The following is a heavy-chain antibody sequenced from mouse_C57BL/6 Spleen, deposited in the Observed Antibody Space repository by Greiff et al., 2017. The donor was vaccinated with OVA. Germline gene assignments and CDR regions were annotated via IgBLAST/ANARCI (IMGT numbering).Heavy chain of an antibody. Sequence: DVQLQESGPGLVKPSQSLSLTCSVTGYSITSGYYWNWIRQFPGNKLEWMGYISYDGSNNYNPSLKNRISITRDTSKNQFFLKLNSVTTEDTATYYCARGEGNYDWYFDVWGTGTTVTVSS. J-gene: IGHJ1*03. D-gene: IGHD2-1*01. V-gene: IGHV3-6*01. CDR2: ISYDGSN. CDR3: ARGEGNYDWYFDV. CDR1: GYSITSGYY.